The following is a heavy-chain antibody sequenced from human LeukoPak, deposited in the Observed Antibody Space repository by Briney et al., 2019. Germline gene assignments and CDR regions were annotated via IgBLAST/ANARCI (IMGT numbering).Heavy chain of an antibody. CDR3: VRDSYSSDWD. V-gene: IGHV3-74*01. Sequence: PGGSLRLSCAASGFTFSSDSMHWVRQAAGKGLVWVSRINNDGSTTAYADSVKGRFTISRDNAKKTLYLQMNSLRAEDTAVYYCVRDSYSSDWDWGQGTLVTVSS. CDR2: INNDGSTT. CDR1: GFTFSSDS. D-gene: IGHD6-19*01. J-gene: IGHJ4*02.